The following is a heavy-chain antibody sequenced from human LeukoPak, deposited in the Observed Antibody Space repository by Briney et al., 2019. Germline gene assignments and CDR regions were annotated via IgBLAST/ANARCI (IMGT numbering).Heavy chain of an antibody. J-gene: IGHJ6*02. CDR1: GFTFSSYG. CDR3: AKDREPSSSWSVYYGMDV. CDR2: ISYDGSNK. D-gene: IGHD6-13*01. Sequence: GGSLRLSCAASGFTFSSYGMHWVRQAPGKGLEWVAVISYDGSNKYYADSVKGRFTISRDNSKNTLYLQMNSLRAEDTAVYYCAKDREPSSSWSVYYGMDVWGQGTTVTVSS. V-gene: IGHV3-30*18.